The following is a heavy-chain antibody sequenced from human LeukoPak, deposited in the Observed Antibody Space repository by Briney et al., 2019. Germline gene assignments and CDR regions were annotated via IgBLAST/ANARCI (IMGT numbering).Heavy chain of an antibody. Sequence: PGGSLRLSCAASGFTFSSYGMHWVRQAPGKGLEWVAVIWYDGSNKYHADSVKGRFTISRDNSKNTLYLQMNSLRAEDTAVYYCARDCTNGVCYGTDFDYWGQGTLVTVSS. J-gene: IGHJ4*02. V-gene: IGHV3-33*01. D-gene: IGHD2-8*01. CDR1: GFTFSSYG. CDR3: ARDCTNGVCYGTDFDY. CDR2: IWYDGSNK.